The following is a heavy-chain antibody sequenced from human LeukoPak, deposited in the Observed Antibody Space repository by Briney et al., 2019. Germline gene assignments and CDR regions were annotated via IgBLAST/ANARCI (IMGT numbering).Heavy chain of an antibody. D-gene: IGHD1-1*01. J-gene: IGHJ5*02. V-gene: IGHV6-1*01. Sequence: SQTLSLTCAISGDSVSSNSATWNWIRQSPSRGFEWLGRTYYRSEYYNEYAVSVKSRITINPDTSKNQFYLQLNSATPEDTAVYYCARGYERRFDPWGQGTLVTVSS. CDR1: GDSVSSNSAT. CDR2: TYYRSEYYN. CDR3: ARGYERRFDP.